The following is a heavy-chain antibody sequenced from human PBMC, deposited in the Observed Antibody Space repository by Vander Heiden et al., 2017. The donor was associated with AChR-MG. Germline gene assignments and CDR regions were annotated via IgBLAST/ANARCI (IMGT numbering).Heavy chain of an antibody. D-gene: IGHD1-26*01. Sequence: EVQLLESGGGLVQPGGSLRLSCAASKFTFGNHAMAWLRRTPGKGLEWLSSISGGGGSICYADSVKGRFTISRDNSNGTLYLQMSSLRAEDTAVYYCAKDLGMFAISYYFEQWGQGTMGTVSS. CDR2: ISGGGGSI. CDR3: AKDLGMFAISYYFEQ. V-gene: IGHV3-23*01. CDR1: KFTFGNHA. J-gene: IGHJ4*02.